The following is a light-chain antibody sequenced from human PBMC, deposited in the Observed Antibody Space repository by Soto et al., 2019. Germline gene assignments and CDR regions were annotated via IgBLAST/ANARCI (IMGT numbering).Light chain of an antibody. J-gene: IGKJ1*01. V-gene: IGKV3-15*01. CDR3: QHYNNWPPWT. CDR1: QSINTK. CDR2: DAS. Sequence: EIVMTKSPATLSVSPGEGATFSCRASQSINTKIAWYQLKPGQAPRLLIYDASIRATGIPARFSGSGSGTEFTLTISTLQSEDFAIYYCQHYNNWPPWTFGQGTKVDIK.